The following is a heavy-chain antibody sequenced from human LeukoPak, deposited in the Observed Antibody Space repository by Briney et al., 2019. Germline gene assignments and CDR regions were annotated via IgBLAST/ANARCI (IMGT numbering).Heavy chain of an antibody. J-gene: IGHJ4*02. CDR3: ARIGDGYKADY. CDR2: IYYSGTT. Sequence: SETLSLTCTVSGGSISSNSYYWSWIRQPPGKGLEWIGYIYYSGTTYYNPSLKSRVTLSLNTSKNQFSLKLSSVTAADTAVYYCARIGDGYKADYWGQGTLVTVSS. D-gene: IGHD5-24*01. CDR1: GGSISSNSYY. V-gene: IGHV4-61*05.